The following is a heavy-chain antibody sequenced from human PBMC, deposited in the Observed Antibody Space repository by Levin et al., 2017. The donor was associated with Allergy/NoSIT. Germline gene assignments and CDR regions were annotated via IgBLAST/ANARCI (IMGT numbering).Heavy chain of an antibody. CDR2: ISGSGGST. J-gene: IGHJ4*02. D-gene: IGHD3-22*01. Sequence: ETLSLTCAASGFTFSSYAMSWVRQAPGKGLEWVSGISGSGGSTYYADSVKGRFTISRDNSKNTLYLQMNSLRAEDTAVYYCAKFTEAWSSSYGGYFDYWGQGTLVTVSS. CDR3: AKFTEAWSSSYGGYFDY. CDR1: GFTFSSYA. V-gene: IGHV3-23*01.